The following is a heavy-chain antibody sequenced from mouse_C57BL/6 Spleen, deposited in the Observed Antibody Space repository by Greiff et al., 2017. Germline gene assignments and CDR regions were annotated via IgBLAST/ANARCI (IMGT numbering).Heavy chain of an antibody. CDR3: ARRGLRDYYAMDY. CDR1: GYTFTSYW. V-gene: IGHV1-50*01. Sequence: QVHVKQPGAELVKPGASVKLSCKASGYTFTSYWMQWVKQRPGQGLEWIGEIDPSDSYTNSNQKFKGKATLTVDTSSSTAYMQLSSLTSEDSAVYYCARRGLRDYYAMDYWGQGTSVTVSS. D-gene: IGHD2-4*01. J-gene: IGHJ4*01. CDR2: IDPSDSYT.